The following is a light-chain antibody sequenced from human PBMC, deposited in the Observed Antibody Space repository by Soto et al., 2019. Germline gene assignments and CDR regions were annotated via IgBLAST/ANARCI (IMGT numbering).Light chain of an antibody. CDR3: QKYESTPPP. J-gene: IGKJ2*01. CDR2: WAS. V-gene: IGKV4-1*01. Sequence: DIVMTQSPDSLAVSLGERATINCKSSQSVLYSSNNKNYLAWYQQRPGQPPKLLIYWASTRESGVPDRFSGSVSGTDFPLTITSLQAEDVAVYYCQKYESTPPPFGQGIKLEIK. CDR1: QSVLYSSNNKNY.